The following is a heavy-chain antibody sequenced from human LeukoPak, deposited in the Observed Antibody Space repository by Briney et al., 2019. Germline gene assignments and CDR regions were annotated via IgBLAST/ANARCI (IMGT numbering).Heavy chain of an antibody. Sequence: SVKVSCKASGGTVSSYAISWVRQAPGQGLEWMGGIIPIFGTANYAQKFQGRVTITADESTSTAYMELSSLRSEDTAVYYCARGDAGDSNSFYYGMDVWGQGTTVTVSS. D-gene: IGHD3-10*01. CDR2: IIPIFGTA. V-gene: IGHV1-69*01. CDR1: GGTVSSYA. CDR3: ARGDAGDSNSFYYGMDV. J-gene: IGHJ6*02.